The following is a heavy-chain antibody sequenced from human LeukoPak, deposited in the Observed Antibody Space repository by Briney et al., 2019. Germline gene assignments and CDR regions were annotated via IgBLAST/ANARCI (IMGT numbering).Heavy chain of an antibody. CDR3: ARDNSVRDEAWWFNP. D-gene: IGHD5-24*01. CDR2: ISPSGGLT. CDR1: GYTFTSNY. Sequence: SVKVSCKAFGYTFTSNYMHWVRQAPAQGPEWMGVISPSGGLTTYAQKFQGRVTLTRDMSTSTDYLELSSLRSEDTAVYYCARDNSVRDEAWWFNPWGQGTLVTVSS. J-gene: IGHJ5*02. V-gene: IGHV1-46*01.